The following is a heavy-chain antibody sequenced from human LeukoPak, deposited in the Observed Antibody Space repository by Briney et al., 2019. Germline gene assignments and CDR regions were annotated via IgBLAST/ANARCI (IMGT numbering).Heavy chain of an antibody. Sequence: GESLKISCKGSGYSFTSYWIGWVRQMPGKGLEWMGIIYPGDSDTRYGPSFQGQVTISADKSISTAYLQWSSLKASDTAMYYCAGQMEHCSGGSCYSGWFDPWGQGTLVTVSS. J-gene: IGHJ5*02. D-gene: IGHD2-15*01. V-gene: IGHV5-51*01. CDR1: GYSFTSYW. CDR3: AGQMEHCSGGSCYSGWFDP. CDR2: IYPGDSDT.